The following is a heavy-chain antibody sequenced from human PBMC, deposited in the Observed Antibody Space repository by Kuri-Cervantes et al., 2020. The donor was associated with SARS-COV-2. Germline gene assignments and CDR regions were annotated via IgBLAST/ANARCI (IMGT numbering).Heavy chain of an antibody. CDR3: ARDSGSYCGGDCTLDKDDAFDI. CDR1: GFTFSSYS. Sequence: GGSLRLSCAASGFTFSSYSMNWVRQAPGKGLEWVSYISSSSSTIYYADSVKGRFTISSDNAKNSLYLQMNSLRAEDTAVYYCARDSGSYCGGDCTLDKDDAFDIWGQGTMVTVSS. CDR2: ISSSSSTI. V-gene: IGHV3-48*01. D-gene: IGHD2-21*01. J-gene: IGHJ3*02.